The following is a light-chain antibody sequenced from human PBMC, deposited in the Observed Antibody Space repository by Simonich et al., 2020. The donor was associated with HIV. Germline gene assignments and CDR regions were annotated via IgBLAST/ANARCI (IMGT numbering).Light chain of an antibody. V-gene: IGLV2-23*02. CDR2: DVS. Sequence: SALTQPASVSGSPGQAITLSCTGTGSDVGGYKHVSWYQQHQGKAPKVMIYDVSKRPSGVSNRFSGSKSGNTASLTISGLQAEDEADYYCSSYGGSVVFGGGTKLTVL. J-gene: IGLJ2*01. CDR1: GSDVGGYKH. CDR3: SSYGGSVV.